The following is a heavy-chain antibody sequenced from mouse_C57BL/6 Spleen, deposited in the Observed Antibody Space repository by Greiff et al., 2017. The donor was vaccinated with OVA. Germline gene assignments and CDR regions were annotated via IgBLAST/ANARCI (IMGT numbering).Heavy chain of an antibody. D-gene: IGHD2-4*01. J-gene: IGHJ3*01. Sequence: VQLKESGPGLVKPSQSLSLTCSVTGYSITSGYYWNWIRQFPGNKLEWMGYISYDGSNNYNPSLKNRISITRDTSKNQFFLKLNSVTTEDTATYYCARDGVYYDYDVGLAYWGQGTLVTVSA. CDR1: GYSITSGYY. CDR3: ARDGVYYDYDVGLAY. CDR2: ISYDGSN. V-gene: IGHV3-6*01.